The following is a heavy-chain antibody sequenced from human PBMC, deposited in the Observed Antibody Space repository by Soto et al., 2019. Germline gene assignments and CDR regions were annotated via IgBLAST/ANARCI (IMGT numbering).Heavy chain of an antibody. CDR1: GGSISGYY. Sequence: SATLSLTCTVSGGSISGYYRSWIRQPPGKGLEWIGYISDSGSTNYNPSLKSRVNISVATSKNQFSLKLRSVAGADTAVYYCAREGYRRGWHRYGGQGTLVT. CDR3: AREGYRRGWHRY. CDR2: ISDSGST. D-gene: IGHD6-19*01. J-gene: IGHJ4*02. V-gene: IGHV4-59*01.